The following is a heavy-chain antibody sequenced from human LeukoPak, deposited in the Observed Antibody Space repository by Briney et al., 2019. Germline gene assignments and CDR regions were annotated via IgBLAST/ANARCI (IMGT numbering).Heavy chain of an antibody. CDR3: AKGAAAGKVDWFDP. J-gene: IGHJ5*02. D-gene: IGHD6-13*01. CDR2: ITGDGVT. Sequence: GGSLRLSYAADGFTFSNVAIGWVRQAPGTGLQWVSTITGDGVTCYADSGRGWLTICRDSSMNTLFLQMNSLGAEVTAVCYCAKGAAAGKVDWFDPWGQGTLVTVSS. CDR1: GFTFSNVA. V-gene: IGHV3-23*01.